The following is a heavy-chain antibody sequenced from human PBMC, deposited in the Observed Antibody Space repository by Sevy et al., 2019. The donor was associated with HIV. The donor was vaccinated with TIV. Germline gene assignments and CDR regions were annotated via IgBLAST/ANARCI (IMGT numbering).Heavy chain of an antibody. V-gene: IGHV3-20*04. J-gene: IGHJ4*02. CDR1: GFTFNDYD. CDR2: INWNGAGT. D-gene: IGHD2-21*02. Sequence: GGSLRLSCEASGFTFNDYDMSWVRQAPGKGLKWVSAINWNGAGTSYADSVKGRFTVSRDNAKNSLYLQMNTLRVEDTAFYYCAREKFCGGDCYYFDYWGQGIMVTVSS. CDR3: AREKFCGGDCYYFDY.